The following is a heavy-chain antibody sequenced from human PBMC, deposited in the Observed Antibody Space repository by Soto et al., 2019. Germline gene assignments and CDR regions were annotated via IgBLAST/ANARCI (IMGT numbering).Heavy chain of an antibody. J-gene: IGHJ2*01. CDR1: GFTFSSYA. CDR3: ARGPYWYFDL. V-gene: IGHV3-64*02. Sequence: EVQLVESGEGLVQPGGSLSLSCAASGFTFSSYAMHWVRQAPGKGLEYVSAISSNGGSTYYADSVKGRFTISRDNSKNTLYLQMGSLRAEDMAVYYCARGPYWYFDLWGRGTLVTVSS. CDR2: ISSNGGST.